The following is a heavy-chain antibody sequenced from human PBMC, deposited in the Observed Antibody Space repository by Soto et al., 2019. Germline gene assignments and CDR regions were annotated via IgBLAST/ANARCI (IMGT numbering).Heavy chain of an antibody. CDR1: GFSVSSNC. D-gene: IGHD5-12*01. CDR3: SGDPSGYDEGDWYHGVDV. J-gene: IGHJ6*02. CDR2: IYINGST. Sequence: PGGSLRLSCAASGFSVSSNCMSWVRQAPGEGLEWVAIIYINGSTDYADSVQGRFSVSRDIYKNTLFLQMNNLRAEDTAVYFCSGDPSGYDEGDWYHGVDVWGQGTTVTVSS. V-gene: IGHV3-53*01.